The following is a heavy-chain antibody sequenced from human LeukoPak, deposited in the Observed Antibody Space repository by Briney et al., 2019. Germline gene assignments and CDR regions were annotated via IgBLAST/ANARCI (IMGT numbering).Heavy chain of an antibody. CDR3: ARLPSTIAAGTYDY. CDR2: IGSDSSFT. CDR1: GFTFSDYY. J-gene: IGHJ4*02. Sequence: GGSLRLSCAASGFTFSDYYMTWIRQAPGKGLEWISYIGSDSSFTKYTDSVKGRFTVSRGNAKNSLYLQMNSLRAEDTAVYFCARLPSTIAAGTYDYWGQGTLVAVSS. V-gene: IGHV3-11*06. D-gene: IGHD6-13*01.